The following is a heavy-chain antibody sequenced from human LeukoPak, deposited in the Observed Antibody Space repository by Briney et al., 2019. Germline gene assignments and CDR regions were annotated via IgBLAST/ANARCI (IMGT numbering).Heavy chain of an antibody. CDR2: IWYDGSNK. Sequence: GRSLRLSCAASGFTFSSYGMHWVRQAPGKGLEWVAVIWYDGSNKYYADSVQGRFTISRDNSKNTLYLQMNSLRAEDTAVYYCAKDLVLRRGYSYGYFDYWGQGTLVTVSS. V-gene: IGHV3-33*06. CDR1: GFTFSSYG. J-gene: IGHJ4*02. CDR3: AKDLVLRRGYSYGYFDY. D-gene: IGHD5-18*01.